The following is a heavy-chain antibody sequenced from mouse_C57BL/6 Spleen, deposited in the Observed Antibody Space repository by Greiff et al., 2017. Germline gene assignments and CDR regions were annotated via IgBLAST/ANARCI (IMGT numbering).Heavy chain of an antibody. J-gene: IGHJ3*01. CDR3: ARRGVYDGYPY. V-gene: IGHV1-55*01. Sequence: QVQLQQPGAELVKPWASVKMSCKASGYTFTSYWITWVKQRPGQGLEWIGDIYPGSGSTNYNEKFKSKATLTVDTSSSTAYMQLSSLTSEDSAVYYCARRGVYDGYPYWGQGTLVTVSA. D-gene: IGHD2-3*01. CDR1: GYTFTSYW. CDR2: IYPGSGST.